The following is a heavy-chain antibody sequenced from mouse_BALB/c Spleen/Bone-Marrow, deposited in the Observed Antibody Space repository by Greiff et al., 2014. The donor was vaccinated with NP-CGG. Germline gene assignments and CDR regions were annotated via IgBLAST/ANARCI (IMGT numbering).Heavy chain of an antibody. CDR3: AREGNPYAMDY. CDR1: GYTFTSYY. V-gene: IGHV1S56*01. J-gene: IGHJ4*01. Sequence: LVESGASVRISCKASGYTFTSYYIHWVKQRPGQGLEWIGWIYPGNVNTKYNEKFKGKATLTADKSSSTAYMQLSSLTSEDSAVYFCAREGNPYAMDYWGQGTSVTVSS. D-gene: IGHD2-1*01. CDR2: IYPGNVNT.